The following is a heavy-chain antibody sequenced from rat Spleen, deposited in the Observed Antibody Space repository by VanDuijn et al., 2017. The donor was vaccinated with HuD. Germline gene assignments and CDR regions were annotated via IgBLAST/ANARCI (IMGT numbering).Heavy chain of an antibody. CDR2: ITNTGDT. V-gene: IGHV5S13*01. J-gene: IGHJ2*01. D-gene: IGHD1-4*01. CDR1: GFTFSNYG. CDR3: SPLPGYNLDY. Sequence: EVQLVESGGGLVQPGRSLKLSCAASGFTFSNYGMAWVRQTPTKGLEWVASITNTGDTFYPDSVKGRFSISRDDAKSTIYLYMNSLRSEDTATYYCSPLPGYNLDYWGQGVMVTVSS.